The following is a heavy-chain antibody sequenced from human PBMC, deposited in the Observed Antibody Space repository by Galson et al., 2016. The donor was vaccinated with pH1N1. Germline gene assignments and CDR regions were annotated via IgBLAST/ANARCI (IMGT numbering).Heavy chain of an antibody. V-gene: IGHV2-70*17. CDR3: ARMGDCGGVLSDD. Sequence: PALVKPTQTLTLTCTFSGFSLTTTGVCVSWLRQPPGKALEWLARTYWDDATFYSPSLKTRLTISKDTSRNQVVLTMTNMDPVDTATYYCARMGDCGGVLSDDWGRGTLVTVSS. CDR1: GFSLTTTGVC. D-gene: IGHD2-21*01. CDR2: TYWDDAT. J-gene: IGHJ4*02.